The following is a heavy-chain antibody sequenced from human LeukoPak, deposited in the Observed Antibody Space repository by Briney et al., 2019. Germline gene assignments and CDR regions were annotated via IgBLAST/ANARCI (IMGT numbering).Heavy chain of an antibody. CDR1: GFTLSSYW. Sequence: GGSLRLSCAASGFTLSSYWVHWVRQAPGKGLVWVSRIHSCGSVSSYADSVKGRFTISRDNSKNTLYLQMNSLRAEDTAVYYCANFLTGYFEGYYFDYWGQGTLVTVSS. J-gene: IGHJ4*02. CDR2: IHSCGSVS. CDR3: ANFLTGYFEGYYFDY. D-gene: IGHD3/OR15-3a*01. V-gene: IGHV3-74*01.